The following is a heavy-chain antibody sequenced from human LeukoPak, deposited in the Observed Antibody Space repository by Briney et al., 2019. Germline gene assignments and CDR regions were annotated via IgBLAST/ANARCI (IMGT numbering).Heavy chain of an antibody. CDR1: GYTFTSYY. D-gene: IGHD3-3*01. CDR3: ARVDLGYYDFWSGYLRWFDH. J-gene: IGHJ5*02. CDR2: IIPIFGTA. V-gene: IGHV1-69*13. Sequence: ASVRVSCKASGYTFTSYYMHWVRQAPGQGLEWMGGIIPIFGTANYAQKFQGRVTITADESTSTAYMELSSLRSEDTAVYYCARVDLGYYDFWSGYLRWFDHWGQGTLVTVSS.